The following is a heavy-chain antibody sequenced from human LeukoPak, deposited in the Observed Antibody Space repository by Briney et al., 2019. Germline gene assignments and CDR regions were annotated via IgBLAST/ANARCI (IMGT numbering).Heavy chain of an antibody. CDR2: ISSNGGST. V-gene: IGHV3-64*01. CDR3: ARTDSGGGGIWFGDREPHYYYYMDV. J-gene: IGHJ6*03. CDR1: GFTFSSYA. D-gene: IGHD3-10*01. Sequence: GGSLRLSCAASGFTFSSYAMHWVRQAPGKGLEYVSAISSNGGSTYYANSVKGRFTISRDNSKNTLYLQMGSLRAEDTAVYYCARTDSGGGGIWFGDREPHYYYYMDVWGKGTTVTVSS.